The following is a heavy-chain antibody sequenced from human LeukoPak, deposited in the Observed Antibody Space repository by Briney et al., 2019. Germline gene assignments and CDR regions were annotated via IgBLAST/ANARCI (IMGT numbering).Heavy chain of an antibody. V-gene: IGHV1-18*01. CDR1: GYTFTSYG. Sequence: ASVKVSCKASGYTFTSYGTSWVRQAPGQGLEWMGWISAYNGNTNYAQKLQGRVTMTTDTSTSTAYMELRSLRSDDTAVYYCARDRSWSGYMYYYYGMDVWGQGTTVTVSS. J-gene: IGHJ6*02. D-gene: IGHD3-3*01. CDR2: ISAYNGNT. CDR3: ARDRSWSGYMYYYYGMDV.